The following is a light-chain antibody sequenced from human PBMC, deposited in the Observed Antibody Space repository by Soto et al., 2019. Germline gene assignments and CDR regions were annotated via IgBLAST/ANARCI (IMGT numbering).Light chain of an antibody. J-gene: IGLJ2*01. CDR2: DVS. Sequence: QSALTQPRSVSGSPGQSVTISCTGSSSDIGGYNYVSWYQQHPDKAPKFMIYDVSKRPSGVPDRFSGSKSGNTASLTISGLQAEDEADYYCCSFAGSYYIFGGGTKLTVL. CDR3: CSFAGSYYI. CDR1: SSDIGGYNY. V-gene: IGLV2-11*01.